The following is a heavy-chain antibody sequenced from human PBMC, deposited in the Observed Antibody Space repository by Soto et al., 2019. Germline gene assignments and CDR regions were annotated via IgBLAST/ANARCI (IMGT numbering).Heavy chain of an antibody. J-gene: IGHJ5*02. CDR1: GGSISSYY. CDR2: IYYSGST. Sequence: SETLSLTCTVSGGSISSYYWSWIRQPPGKGLEWIGYIYYSGSTNYNPSLKSRVTISVDTSKNQFSLKLSSVTAADTAVYYCARGDCSSTSCYPQYNWFDPWGQGTLVTVSS. V-gene: IGHV4-59*01. CDR3: ARGDCSSTSCYPQYNWFDP. D-gene: IGHD2-2*01.